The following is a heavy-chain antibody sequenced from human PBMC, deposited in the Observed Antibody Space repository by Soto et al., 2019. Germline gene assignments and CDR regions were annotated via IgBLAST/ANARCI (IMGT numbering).Heavy chain of an antibody. CDR1: GYSFTRHG. Sequence: QVHLVQSGAELKKPGASVRVSCKASGYSFTRHGISWVRQAPGQGLEWMGWISAKNGDTNYAQKVQGRVIMTTDTSTSTAYMELRSLRSDDTAVYYCVRDRDSDTWPSRDVWGQGTTVTVSS. J-gene: IGHJ6*02. CDR2: ISAKNGDT. V-gene: IGHV1-18*01. D-gene: IGHD1-26*01. CDR3: VRDRDSDTWPSRDV.